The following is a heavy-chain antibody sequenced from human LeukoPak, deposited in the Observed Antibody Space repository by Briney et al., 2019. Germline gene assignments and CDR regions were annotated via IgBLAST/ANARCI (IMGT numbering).Heavy chain of an antibody. V-gene: IGHV4-39*07. Sequence: KPGGSLRLSCATSGFTFSSYSMNWVRQAPGKGLEWIGSIYYSGSTYYNPSLKSRVTISVDTSKNQFSLKLSSVTAADAAVYYCARDVPIKDDVLRFLEWSYRGGFDPWGQGTLVTVSS. CDR2: IYYSGST. J-gene: IGHJ5*02. D-gene: IGHD3-3*01. CDR3: ARDVPIKDDVLRFLEWSYRGGFDP. CDR1: GFTFSSYS.